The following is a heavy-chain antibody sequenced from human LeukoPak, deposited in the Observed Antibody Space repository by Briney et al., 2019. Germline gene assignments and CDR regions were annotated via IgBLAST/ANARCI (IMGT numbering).Heavy chain of an antibody. CDR1: GGSISSYY. CDR2: IYYSGST. Sequence: SETLSLTCTVSGGSISSYYWSWIRQPPGKGLEWIGYIYYSGSTNYNPSLKSRVTISVDTSKNQLPLKLSSVTAADTAVYYCARAKKAVAGFFDYWGQGTLVTVSS. CDR3: ARAKKAVAGFFDY. D-gene: IGHD6-19*01. J-gene: IGHJ4*02. V-gene: IGHV4-59*01.